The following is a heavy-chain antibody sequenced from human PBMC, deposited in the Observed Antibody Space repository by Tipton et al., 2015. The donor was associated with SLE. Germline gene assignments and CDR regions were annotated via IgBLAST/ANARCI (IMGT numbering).Heavy chain of an antibody. D-gene: IGHD6-25*01. CDR3: ARDQRFMDAFDI. Sequence: LRLSCAASGFTFSSYSMNWVRQAPGKGLEWIGSIYYSGNTYYNPSLKSRVTISVDTSKNQFSLKLSSVTAADTAVYYCARDQRFMDAFDIWGQGTMVTVSS. CDR1: GFTFSSYS. V-gene: IGHV4-39*07. CDR2: IYYSGNT. J-gene: IGHJ3*02.